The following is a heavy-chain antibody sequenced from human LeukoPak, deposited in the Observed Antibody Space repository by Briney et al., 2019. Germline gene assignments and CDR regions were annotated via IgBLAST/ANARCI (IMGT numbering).Heavy chain of an antibody. CDR1: GYTFTGYY. D-gene: IGHD3-3*01. J-gene: IGHJ6*03. Sequence: GASVKVSCKASGYTFTGYYMHWVRQAPGQGLEWMGWINPNSGDTNYAQNFHGRVTMTRDTSITTTYMELNSLTSDDTAVYFCARSAEHMDVWGKGTTVTVSS. CDR3: ARSAEHMDV. CDR2: INPNSGDT. V-gene: IGHV1-2*02.